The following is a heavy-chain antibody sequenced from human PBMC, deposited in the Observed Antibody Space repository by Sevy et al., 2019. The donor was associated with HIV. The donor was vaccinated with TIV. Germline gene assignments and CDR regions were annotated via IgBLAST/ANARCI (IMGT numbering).Heavy chain of an antibody. D-gene: IGHD1-26*01. CDR2: IYDSGST. Sequence: SETLSLTCTVFGGSISSYSWNWIRQPPGKGLEWIGYIYDSGSTNYNPSLKSRVTISVDMSKNQFSLKLSSVTAADTAVYYCARESPLGVEWELSRPQNWFDPWGQGTLVTVSS. V-gene: IGHV4-59*01. CDR3: ARESPLGVEWELSRPQNWFDP. CDR1: GGSISSYS. J-gene: IGHJ5*02.